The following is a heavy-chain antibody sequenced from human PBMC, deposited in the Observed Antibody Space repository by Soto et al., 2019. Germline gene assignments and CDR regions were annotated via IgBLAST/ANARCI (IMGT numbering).Heavy chain of an antibody. CDR3: ARRGPLTSTSLGWFDP. Sequence: GGSLRLSCAASGFTFSSYWMSWVRQAPGKGLEWVANIKQDGSEKYYVDSVKGRFTISRDNSKNTLYLQMNSLRAEDTAVYYCARRGPLTSTSLGWFDPWGQGTLVTVSS. CDR1: GFTFSSYW. D-gene: IGHD2-2*01. CDR2: IKQDGSEK. J-gene: IGHJ5*02. V-gene: IGHV3-7*03.